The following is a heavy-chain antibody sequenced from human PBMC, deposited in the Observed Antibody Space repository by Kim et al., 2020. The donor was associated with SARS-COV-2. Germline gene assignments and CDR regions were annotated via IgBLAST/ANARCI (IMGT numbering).Heavy chain of an antibody. CDR2: IWYDGSNK. Sequence: GGSLRLSCAASGFTFSSYGMHWVRQSPGKGLEWVAVIWYDGSNKNYADSVKGRFTISRDNSKNTLYLQMNSLRAEDTAVYYCARGAEDYYDSSGYYYYGMDVWGQGTTVTVSS. D-gene: IGHD3-22*01. J-gene: IGHJ6*02. V-gene: IGHV3-33*08. CDR1: GFTFSSYG. CDR3: ARGAEDYYDSSGYYYYGMDV.